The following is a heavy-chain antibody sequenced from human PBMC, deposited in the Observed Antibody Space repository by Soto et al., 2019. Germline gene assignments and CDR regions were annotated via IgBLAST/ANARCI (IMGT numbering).Heavy chain of an antibody. CDR3: ARHGFDSSGYYSGPWYFDL. D-gene: IGHD3-22*01. CDR2: IYYSGST. Sequence: SETLSLTCSVSGGSISSSSYYWGWIRQPPGKGLEWIGSIYYSGSTYYNPSLKSRVTISVDTSKNQFSLKLSSVTAADTAVYYCARHGFDSSGYYSGPWYFDLWGRGTLVTVSS. CDR1: GGSISSSSYY. J-gene: IGHJ2*01. V-gene: IGHV4-39*01.